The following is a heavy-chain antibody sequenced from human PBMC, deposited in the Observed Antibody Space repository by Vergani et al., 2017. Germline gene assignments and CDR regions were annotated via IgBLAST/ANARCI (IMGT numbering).Heavy chain of an antibody. CDR2: IYYSGST. CDR1: GGSISSSSYY. D-gene: IGHD3-22*01. V-gene: IGHV4-39*01. J-gene: IGHJ6*03. Sequence: QLQLQESGPGLVKPSETLSLTCTVSGGSISSSSYYWGWIRQPPGKGLEWIGSIYYSGSTYYNPSLKSRVTISVDTSKNQFSLKLSSVTAADTAVYYCARXVMLPYDSSGFKFYMDVWGKGTTVTVSS. CDR3: ARXVMLPYDSSGFKFYMDV.